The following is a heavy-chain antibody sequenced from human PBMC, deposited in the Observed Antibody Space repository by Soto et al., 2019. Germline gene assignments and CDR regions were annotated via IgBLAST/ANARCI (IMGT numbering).Heavy chain of an antibody. Sequence: SVKVSCKASGGTFSSYAISWVRQAPGQGLEWMGGIIPIFGTANYAQKLQGRVTMTTDTSTSTAYMELRSLRSDDTAVYYCARDQRITIFGVVISPNRYYYYGMDVWGQGTTVTVSS. V-gene: IGHV1-69*05. CDR1: GGTFSSYA. CDR3: ARDQRITIFGVVISPNRYYYYGMDV. J-gene: IGHJ6*02. D-gene: IGHD3-3*01. CDR2: IIPIFGTA.